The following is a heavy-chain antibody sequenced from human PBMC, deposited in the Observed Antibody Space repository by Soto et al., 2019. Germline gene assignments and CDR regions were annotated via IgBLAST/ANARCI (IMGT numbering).Heavy chain of an antibody. J-gene: IGHJ6*02. CDR1: GYTFTGYY. CDR3: AREEAYYDILTGYYTPRYYGMDV. V-gene: IGHV1-2*04. Sequence: GASVKVSCKASGYTFTGYYMHWVRQAPGQGLEWMGWINPNSGGTNYAQKFQGWVTMTRDTSISTAYMELSRLRSDDTAVYYCAREEAYYDILTGYYTPRYYGMDVWGQGTTVIVSS. CDR2: INPNSGGT. D-gene: IGHD3-9*01.